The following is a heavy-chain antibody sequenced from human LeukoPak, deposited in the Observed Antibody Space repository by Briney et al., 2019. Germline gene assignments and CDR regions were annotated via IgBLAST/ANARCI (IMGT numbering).Heavy chain of an antibody. V-gene: IGHV3-43D*03. CDR2: ISWDGGST. J-gene: IGHJ6*03. CDR3: AKDTSYCSGGSCYSPAFYMDV. Sequence: GGSLRLSCAASGFTFDDYAMHWVRQAPGKGLEWVSLISWDGGSTYYADSVKGRFTISSDNSKNSLYLQMNSLRAEDTALYYCAKDTSYCSGGSCYSPAFYMDVWGKGTTVTVSS. CDR1: GFTFDDYA. D-gene: IGHD2-15*01.